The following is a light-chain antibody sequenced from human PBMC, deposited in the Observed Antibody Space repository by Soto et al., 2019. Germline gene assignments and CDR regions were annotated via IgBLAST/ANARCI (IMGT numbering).Light chain of an antibody. CDR3: QSCDSSLSGSGV. V-gene: IGLV1-40*01. J-gene: IGLJ1*01. CDR2: RNT. Sequence: QSALTQPPSVSGAPGQRVTISCTGSSXNIGAGYDVHWYQQLPGTAPKLLIYRNTNRPSGVPDRFSGSKSGTSASLAITGLQAEDEADYYCQSCDSSLSGSGVFGTGTKATVL. CDR1: SXNIGAGYD.